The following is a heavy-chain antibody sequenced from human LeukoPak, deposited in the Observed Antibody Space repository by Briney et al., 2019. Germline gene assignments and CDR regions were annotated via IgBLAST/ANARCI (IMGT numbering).Heavy chain of an antibody. J-gene: IGHJ4*02. CDR2: INHSGST. D-gene: IGHD3-9*01. V-gene: IGHV4-34*01. CDR3: ARLDILTGSDY. CDR1: GGSFSGYY. Sequence: SETLSLTCAVYGGSFSGYYWSWIRQPPGKGLEWIGEINHSGSTNYNPSLKSRVTISVDTSRNQFSLKLSSVTAADTAVYYCARLDILTGSDYWGQGTLVTVSS.